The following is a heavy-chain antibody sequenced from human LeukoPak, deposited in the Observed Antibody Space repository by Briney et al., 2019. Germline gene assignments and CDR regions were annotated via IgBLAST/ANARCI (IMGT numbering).Heavy chain of an antibody. CDR1: GFTFNSYG. J-gene: IGHJ4*02. Sequence: GGSLRLSCAASGFTFNSYGMTWVRQVPGKGLEWVSSITGAGSSTKYADSVNGRFTISRDNSKNTVSLQMTGLRAADTAVYYCARKVAVAMDLDYWGQGTLVTVSS. V-gene: IGHV3-23*01. CDR2: ITGAGSST. CDR3: ARKVAVAMDLDY. D-gene: IGHD5-18*01.